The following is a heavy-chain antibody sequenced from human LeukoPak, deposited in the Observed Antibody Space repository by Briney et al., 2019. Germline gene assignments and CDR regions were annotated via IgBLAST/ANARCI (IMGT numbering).Heavy chain of an antibody. CDR2: ISSSSSTI. CDR1: GFTFNTYW. CDR3: ARVQGVSRDY. Sequence: GGSLRLSCAASGFTFNTYWMSWLRQAPGKGLEWVSYISSSSSTIYYADSVKGRFTISRDNAKNSLYLQMNSLRDENTAVYYCARVQGVSRDYWGQGTLVTVSS. D-gene: IGHD2-8*01. J-gene: IGHJ4*02. V-gene: IGHV3-48*02.